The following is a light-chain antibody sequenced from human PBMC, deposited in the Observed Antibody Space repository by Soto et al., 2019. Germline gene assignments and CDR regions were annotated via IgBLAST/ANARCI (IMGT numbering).Light chain of an antibody. Sequence: QSALTQPPSASGSPGQSVTISCTGTSSDVGAYNYVSWYQHHPGKAPKLVIFEVSKRPSGVPDRFSGSKSGNTASLTVSGLQAEDEANYYCCSFAGSNNLGVFGTGTKVTVL. CDR2: EVS. CDR1: SSDVGAYNY. J-gene: IGLJ1*01. CDR3: CSFAGSNNLGV. V-gene: IGLV2-8*01.